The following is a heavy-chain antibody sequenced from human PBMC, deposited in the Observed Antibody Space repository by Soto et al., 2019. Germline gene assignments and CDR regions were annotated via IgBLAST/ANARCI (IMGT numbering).Heavy chain of an antibody. D-gene: IGHD4-4*01. CDR1: GFTFSGHT. J-gene: IGHJ6*02. V-gene: IGHV3-21*01. CDR3: AKDRGATTFVWGYYYYYGMDV. CDR2: VSSSSSYI. Sequence: GGSLRLSCAASGFTFSGHTINWVRQAPGKGLEWVSSVSSSSSYIYYADSVKGRFTVSRDNAEKSLYLQMNSLRAEDTAVYYCAKDRGATTFVWGYYYYYGMDVWGQGTTVTVSS.